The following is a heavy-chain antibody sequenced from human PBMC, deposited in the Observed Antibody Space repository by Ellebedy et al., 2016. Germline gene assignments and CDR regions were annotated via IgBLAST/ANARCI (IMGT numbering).Heavy chain of an antibody. Sequence: GESLKISXTASGFTFGDSVLGWFRQAPGKGLEWVGYIRFKASGGTTEYAASVKGRFTISRDDSKRIAYLQMNSLETEDTAIYYCSRGLGVTPYNWFDPWGQGTLVTVSS. CDR1: GFTFGDSV. CDR2: IRFKASGGTT. D-gene: IGHD1-26*01. J-gene: IGHJ5*02. V-gene: IGHV3-49*03. CDR3: SRGLGVTPYNWFDP.